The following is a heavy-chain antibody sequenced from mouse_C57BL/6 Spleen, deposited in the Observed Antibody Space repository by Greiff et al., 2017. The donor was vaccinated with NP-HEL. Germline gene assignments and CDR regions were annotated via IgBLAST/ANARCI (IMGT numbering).Heavy chain of an antibody. CDR2: IDPSDSYT. Sequence: QVQLQQSGAELVKPGASVKLSCKASGYTFTSYWMQWVKQRPGQGLEWIGEIDPSDSYTNYNQKFKGKATLTVDTSSSTAYMQLSSLTSEDSAVYYCARPSYYYGSSYWYCDVWGTGTTVTVSS. CDR1: GYTFTSYW. D-gene: IGHD1-1*01. CDR3: ARPSYYYGSSYWYCDV. V-gene: IGHV1-50*01. J-gene: IGHJ1*03.